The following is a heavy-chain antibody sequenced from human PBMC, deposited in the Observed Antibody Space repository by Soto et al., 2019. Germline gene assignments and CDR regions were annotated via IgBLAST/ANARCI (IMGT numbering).Heavy chain of an antibody. CDR3: ARQVWFGELLTTYYYYGMDV. J-gene: IGHJ6*02. D-gene: IGHD3-10*01. CDR2: IYPGDSDT. V-gene: IGHV5-51*01. Sequence: PGESLKISCKGSGYSFTSYWIGWVRQMPGKGLEWMGIIYPGDSDTRYSPSFQGQVTISADKSISTAYLQWSSLKASDTAMYYWARQVWFGELLTTYYYYGMDVWGQGTTVTVSS. CDR1: GYSFTSYW.